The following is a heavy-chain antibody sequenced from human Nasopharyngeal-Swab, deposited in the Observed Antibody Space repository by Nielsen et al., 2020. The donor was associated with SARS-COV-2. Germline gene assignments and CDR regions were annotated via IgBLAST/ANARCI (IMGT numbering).Heavy chain of an antibody. J-gene: IGHJ4*02. Sequence: GESLKISCVASGFTFSNYWMYWVRQAPGKGLVWVSRIKHDGSGTKYADSVRGRFTISRDNAKNTLYLHMNSLTAEDTAVYYCTRDFGMATFDSWGQGTLVTVSS. D-gene: IGHD3-16*01. CDR2: IKHDGSGT. CDR1: GFTFSNYW. V-gene: IGHV3-74*03. CDR3: TRDFGMATFDS.